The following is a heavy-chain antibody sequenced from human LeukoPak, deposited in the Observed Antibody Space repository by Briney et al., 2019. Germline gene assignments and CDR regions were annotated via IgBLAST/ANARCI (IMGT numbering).Heavy chain of an antibody. CDR2: INHSGST. D-gene: IGHD3-10*01. J-gene: IGHJ6*03. Sequence: SETLSLTCAVYGGSFSDYYWSWVRQPPGKGVEWIGEINHSGSTNYNPSLKSRVTISVDTSKNQFSLKLSSVTAADTAVYYCAGGRRDSGSYGSFVYYYYYYMDVWGKGTTVTVSS. V-gene: IGHV4-34*01. CDR1: GGSFSDYY. CDR3: AGGRRDSGSYGSFVYYYYYYMDV.